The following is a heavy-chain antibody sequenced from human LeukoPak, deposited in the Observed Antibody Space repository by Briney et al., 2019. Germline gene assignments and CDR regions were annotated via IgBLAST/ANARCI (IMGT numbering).Heavy chain of an antibody. V-gene: IGHV4-59*01. Sequence: SETLSLTCAVSGGSISSYYWSWIRQPPGKGLEWIGYIYYSGSTNYNPSLKRRVTISVDTSKNQFSLKLSSVTAADTAVYYCARVRALSYYDSSGDLYYFDYWGQGTLVTVSS. CDR1: GGSISSYY. CDR3: ARVRALSYYDSSGDLYYFDY. J-gene: IGHJ4*02. D-gene: IGHD3-22*01. CDR2: IYYSGST.